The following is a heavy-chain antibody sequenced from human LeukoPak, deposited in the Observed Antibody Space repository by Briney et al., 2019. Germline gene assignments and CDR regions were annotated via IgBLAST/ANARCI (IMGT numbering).Heavy chain of an antibody. Sequence: GGPLRLSCAASGFTFSSYAMSWVRQAPGKGPEWVSAISGSGGSTYYADSVKGRFTISRDNSKNTLYLQMNSLRAEDTAVYYCAKSTPGWYYYDSSGYYPGGVFDYWGQGTLVTVSS. CDR3: AKSTPGWYYYDSSGYYPGGVFDY. V-gene: IGHV3-23*01. D-gene: IGHD3-22*01. CDR1: GFTFSSYA. CDR2: ISGSGGST. J-gene: IGHJ4*02.